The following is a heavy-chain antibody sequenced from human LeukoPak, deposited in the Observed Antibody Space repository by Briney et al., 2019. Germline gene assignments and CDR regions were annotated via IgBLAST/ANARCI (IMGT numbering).Heavy chain of an antibody. Sequence: ASVKVSCKTSGYIFTNYGFTWVRQAPGQGLEWMGWVSAYNLHTNYAQSLQGRVTMTTDTSTNTAYMELSCLRSQDTAVYYCARVGVRSHREYMDVWGKGTTVTVSS. CDR3: ARVGVRSHREYMDV. V-gene: IGHV1-18*01. D-gene: IGHD3-10*01. CDR1: GYIFTNYG. CDR2: VSAYNLHT. J-gene: IGHJ6*03.